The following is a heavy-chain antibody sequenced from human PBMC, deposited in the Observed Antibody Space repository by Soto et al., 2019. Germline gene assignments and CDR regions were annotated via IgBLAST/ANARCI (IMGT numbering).Heavy chain of an antibody. J-gene: IGHJ4*02. CDR3: AISTGGFGGLFVVPSDY. D-gene: IGHD3-16*02. V-gene: IGHV3-23*04. Sequence: EVQLVESGGGLVQPGRSLRLSCAASGFTYESYAMSWVRQAPGKGLEWVSGINSGGTVAHYADSVKGRFAISRDNSKNTLSLEMNSLRADDTGLYYCAISTGGFGGLFVVPSDYWGQGTLVTVSS. CDR1: GFTYESYA. CDR2: INSGGTVA.